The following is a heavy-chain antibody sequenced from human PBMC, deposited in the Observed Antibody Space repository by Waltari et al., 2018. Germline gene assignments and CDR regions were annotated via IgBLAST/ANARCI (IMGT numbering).Heavy chain of an antibody. J-gene: IGHJ3*02. CDR1: GYSFTSYW. Sequence: EVQLVQSGAEVKKPGESLKISCKGSGYSFTSYWIGWVRQMPGKGLEWMGITPPGDSDTRYSPSFKGQDTISAAKSNSTAYLQWSSLKASDTAMYYCATPEGGDYDFPRMAFDIWGQGTMVTVSS. D-gene: IGHD3-3*01. CDR3: ATPEGGDYDFPRMAFDI. V-gene: IGHV5-51*01. CDR2: TPPGDSDT.